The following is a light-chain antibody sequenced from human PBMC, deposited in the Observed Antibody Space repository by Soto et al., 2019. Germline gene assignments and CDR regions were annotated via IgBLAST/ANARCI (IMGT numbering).Light chain of an antibody. CDR1: QAISKN. CDR2: DAS. V-gene: IGKV1-33*01. J-gene: IGKJ5*01. CDR3: QQYDNLLPIT. Sequence: IQMTQSPSSLSASVGDRVTITCQASQAISKNLNWYQQKPGKAPKLLIYDASSLQTGVPSRFRGSGSATHFTFTISSLQPEDVATYYCQQYDNLLPITFGQGTRLEIK.